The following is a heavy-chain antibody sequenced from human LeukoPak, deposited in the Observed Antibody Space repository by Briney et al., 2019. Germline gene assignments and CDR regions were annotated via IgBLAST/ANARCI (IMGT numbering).Heavy chain of an antibody. CDR2: ISSSGGST. V-gene: IGHV3-23*01. CDR3: AIGYSYGIFDY. Sequence: GGSLRLSCAASGFTFSSYAMSWVRQAPGKVLEWVSAISSSGGSTYYADSVKGRFTISRDNAKNSLYLQMNSLRAEDTAVYYCAIGYSYGIFDYWGQGTLVTVSS. CDR1: GFTFSSYA. D-gene: IGHD5-18*01. J-gene: IGHJ4*02.